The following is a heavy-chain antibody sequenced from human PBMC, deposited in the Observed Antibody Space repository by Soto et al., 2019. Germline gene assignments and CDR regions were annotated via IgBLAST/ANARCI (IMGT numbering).Heavy chain of an antibody. CDR1: GFTFSSYW. CDR2: INSDGSST. J-gene: IGHJ4*02. D-gene: IGHD2-2*01. CDR3: GRVSREVVLVAMDY. V-gene: IGHV3-74*01. Sequence: PGGSLRLSCAASGFTFSSYWIHWVRQAPGKGLVWVSRINSDGSSTTYADSVKGRFTISRDNAKNTLYLQMTSLRAEDTAVYYCGRVSREVVLVAMDYWGEGARVRVSS.